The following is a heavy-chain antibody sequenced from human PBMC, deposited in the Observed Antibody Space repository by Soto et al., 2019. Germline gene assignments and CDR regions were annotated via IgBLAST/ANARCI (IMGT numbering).Heavy chain of an antibody. V-gene: IGHV3-13*01. CDR2: IGTVGDA. Sequence: EVNLVESGGGLVQPGGSLRLSCAASGFTFSNSDMHWVRQSAGKGLEWLSGIGTVGDAYYPPSVRGRFTISRENAKNSLYLQMHCLRAEDTAVYFCARGTGAQLMYFDLWGRGTRVTVSS. CDR1: GFTFSNSD. J-gene: IGHJ2*01. D-gene: IGHD7-27*01. CDR3: ARGTGAQLMYFDL.